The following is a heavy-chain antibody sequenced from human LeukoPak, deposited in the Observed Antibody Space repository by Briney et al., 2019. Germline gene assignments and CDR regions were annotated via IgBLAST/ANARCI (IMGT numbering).Heavy chain of an antibody. CDR1: GFTFSSYA. CDR3: ARDQGAYCSSTSCYSYYYGMDV. D-gene: IGHD2-2*01. CDR2: ISSSSSYI. Sequence: GGSLRLSCAASGFTFSSYAMNWVRQAPGKGLEWVSSISSSSSYIYYADSVKGRFTISRDNSKNTLYLQMNSLRAEDTAVYYCARDQGAYCSSTSCYSYYYGMDVWGQGTTVTVSS. V-gene: IGHV3-21*01. J-gene: IGHJ6*02.